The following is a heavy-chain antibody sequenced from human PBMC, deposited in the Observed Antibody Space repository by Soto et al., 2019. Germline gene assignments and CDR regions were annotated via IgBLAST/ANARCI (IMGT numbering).Heavy chain of an antibody. Sequence: GGSLRLSCAASGFTFDDYAMHWVRQAPGKGLEWVSGISWNSGSIGYADSVKGRFTISRDNAKNSLYLQMNSLRAEDTALYYCAKDGRYDSLDYWGQGTLVTVSS. D-gene: IGHD5-12*01. CDR3: AKDGRYDSLDY. J-gene: IGHJ4*02. CDR1: GFTFDDYA. CDR2: ISWNSGSI. V-gene: IGHV3-9*01.